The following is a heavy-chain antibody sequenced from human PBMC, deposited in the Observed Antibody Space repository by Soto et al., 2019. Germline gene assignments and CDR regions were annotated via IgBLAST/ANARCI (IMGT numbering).Heavy chain of an antibody. Sequence: QVQLVESGGGVVQPGRSLRLSCAASGFTFSSYGMHWVRQAPGKGLEWVAGIWYDGSNKYYADSVKGRFTISRDNSKNTLYLQMNSLRAEDTAVYYCARDWGGFRPDAFDILGQVTMVTVSS. CDR2: IWYDGSNK. CDR1: GFTFSSYG. J-gene: IGHJ3*02. D-gene: IGHD2-21*01. CDR3: ARDWGGFRPDAFDI. V-gene: IGHV3-33*01.